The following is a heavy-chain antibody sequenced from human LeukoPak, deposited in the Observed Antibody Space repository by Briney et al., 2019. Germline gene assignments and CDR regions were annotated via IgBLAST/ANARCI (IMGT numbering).Heavy chain of an antibody. V-gene: IGHV4-59*01. CDR1: GGSISNYY. D-gene: IGHD5-24*01. Sequence: PSETLSLTCTVSGGSISNYYWSWIRQPPGKGLEWIGYIYYSGSTNYNPSLKSRVTISVDMSKNQFSLKLSSVTAADTAVYYCARGGVATNQAEWGQGTLVTVSS. CDR2: IYYSGST. J-gene: IGHJ4*02. CDR3: ARGGVATNQAE.